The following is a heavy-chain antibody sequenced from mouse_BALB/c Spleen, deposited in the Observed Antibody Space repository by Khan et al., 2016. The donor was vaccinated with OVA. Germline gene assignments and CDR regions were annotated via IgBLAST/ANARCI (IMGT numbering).Heavy chain of an antibody. CDR1: GYSFTGYN. J-gene: IGHJ4*01. Sequence: VQLQQSGPELEKPGASVKISCKASGYSFTGYNMNWVKQSNGQSLEWIGNIDPYNGGTSYNPKFKGKATLTVANSSSPAYMQRKSLTSEDYAGEYWERGERRAMDYWGQGTSGTGSS. V-gene: IGHV1S135*01. CDR3: ERGERRAMDY. CDR2: IDPYNGGT.